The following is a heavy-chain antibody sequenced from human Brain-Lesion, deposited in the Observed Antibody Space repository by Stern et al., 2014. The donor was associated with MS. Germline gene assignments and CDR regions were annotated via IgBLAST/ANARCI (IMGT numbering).Heavy chain of an antibody. CDR3: ARGGAVTTSDYYLDY. J-gene: IGHJ4*02. D-gene: IGHD4-17*01. CDR2: ISYDGSDK. Sequence: VQLVESGGGVVQPGRSLRLSCAASGFTFSYHAMHWVRQAPGKGLEWVALISYDGSDKNDEDSVKGRFTISRDNSRNTLYLQMNSLRVDDTAVYYCARGGAVTTSDYYLDYWGQGILVTVSS. CDR1: GFTFSYHA. V-gene: IGHV3-30*01.